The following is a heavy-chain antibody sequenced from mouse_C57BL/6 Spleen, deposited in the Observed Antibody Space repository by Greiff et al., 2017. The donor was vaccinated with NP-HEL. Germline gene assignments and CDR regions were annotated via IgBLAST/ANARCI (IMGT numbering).Heavy chain of an antibody. Sequence: EVQLVESGGGLVKPGGSLKLSCAASGFTFSDYGMHWVRQAPEKGLEWVAYISSGSSTIYYADTVKGRFTISRDNAKNTLFLKMTSLRSEDTAMYYCARGGFIYDGYSYWYFDVWGTGTTVTVSS. CDR1: GFTFSDYG. CDR3: ARGGFIYDGYSYWYFDV. J-gene: IGHJ1*03. V-gene: IGHV5-17*01. D-gene: IGHD2-3*01. CDR2: ISSGSSTI.